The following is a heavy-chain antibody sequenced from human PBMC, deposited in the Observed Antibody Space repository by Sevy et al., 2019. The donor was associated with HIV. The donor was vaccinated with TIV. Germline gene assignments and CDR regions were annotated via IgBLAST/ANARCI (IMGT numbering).Heavy chain of an antibody. D-gene: IGHD2-15*01. CDR2: IRYDGSDD. CDR3: ARGDAYNCIDH. CDR1: GFSFSDFG. V-gene: IGHV3-30*02. J-gene: IGHJ4*02. Sequence: GGSLRLSCAVSGFSFSDFGMHWVRQAPGKGLEWLALIRYDGSDDYYEDAVKGRFTISRDTSRNTLHLQMNSLRPEDTAVYYCARGDAYNCIDHWGQGTLVTVSS.